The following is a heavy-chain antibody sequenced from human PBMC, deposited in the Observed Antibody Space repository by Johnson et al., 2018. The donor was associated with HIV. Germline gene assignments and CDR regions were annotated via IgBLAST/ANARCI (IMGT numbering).Heavy chain of an antibody. Sequence: QVQLVESGGGLVQRGGSLRLSCAASGFTFTNYDMHWVRQAPGKGLEWVAFIRSDGSDEHYVDSVKGRLTISRANSRSVLYLEMSSLTAEDTGLYYCAKLGGTLADKFDTFDIWGQGTMVTVSS. J-gene: IGHJ3*02. V-gene: IGHV3-30*02. CDR2: IRSDGSDE. CDR3: AKLGGTLADKFDTFDI. CDR1: GFTFTNYD. D-gene: IGHD1-26*01.